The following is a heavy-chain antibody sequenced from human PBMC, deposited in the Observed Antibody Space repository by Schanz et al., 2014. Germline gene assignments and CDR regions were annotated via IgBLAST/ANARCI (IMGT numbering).Heavy chain of an antibody. CDR2: IIPILGIA. J-gene: IGHJ6*02. V-gene: IGHV1-69*02. D-gene: IGHD5-18*01. Sequence: QVQLVHSWPEVKKPGSSVKVSCKASGGTFSTYTISWVRQAPGQGLEWMGRIIPILGIANYAQKFQGRVTITADKSTFTAYMDVSSLRSEDTAVYYCARGPSQGYSYGHNIGAYYYDVDVWGLGTTVTVSS. CDR3: ARGPSQGYSYGHNIGAYYYDVDV. CDR1: GGTFSTYT.